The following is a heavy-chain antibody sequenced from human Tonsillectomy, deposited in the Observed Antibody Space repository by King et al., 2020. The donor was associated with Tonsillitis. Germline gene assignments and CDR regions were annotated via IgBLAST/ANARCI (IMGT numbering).Heavy chain of an antibody. Sequence: VQLVESGGGLVQPGGSLRVSCAASGFTFYNYVMSWVHQVPGKGLEWVSSISGSGGNTYYGDSVKGRFTISRDNSRNTLYLQMSNLRADDTAVYYCTKDLSGNSFHYYYGMDVWGQGTTVAVSS. D-gene: IGHD4-23*01. CDR3: TKDLSGNSFHYYYGMDV. V-gene: IGHV3-23*04. J-gene: IGHJ6*02. CDR1: GFTFYNYV. CDR2: ISGSGGNT.